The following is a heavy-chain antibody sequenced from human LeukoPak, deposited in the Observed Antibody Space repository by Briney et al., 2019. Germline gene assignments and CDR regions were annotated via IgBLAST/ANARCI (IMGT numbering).Heavy chain of an antibody. V-gene: IGHV4-31*03. J-gene: IGHJ5*02. CDR1: GGSISSGGHY. Sequence: PSQTLTLTGTVSGGSISSGGHYWSWIRQHPEKGLEWIGYIYYSGSTYYNPSLKSRVTISVDSSKNQFSLKLSSVTAADTAVYYCARAKVFKMRFVPWGQGTLVTVSS. CDR2: IYYSGST. CDR3: ARAKVFKMRFVP.